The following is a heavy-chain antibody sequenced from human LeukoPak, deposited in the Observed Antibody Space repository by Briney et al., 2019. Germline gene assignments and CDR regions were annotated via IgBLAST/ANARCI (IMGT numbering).Heavy chain of an antibody. CDR1: GFAFSGSS. D-gene: IGHD3-3*01. Sequence: GGSLRLSCAASGFAFSGSSMHWVRQASGKGLEWLGRIRSKPNSYATRFAASVKGRFTISRDDSMNTAYRKMNSPKNEDTAVYYCAKGDDFWSGPDFDYWDQGTLVTVSS. CDR3: AKGDDFWSGPDFDY. V-gene: IGHV3-73*01. J-gene: IGHJ4*02. CDR2: IRSKPNSYAT.